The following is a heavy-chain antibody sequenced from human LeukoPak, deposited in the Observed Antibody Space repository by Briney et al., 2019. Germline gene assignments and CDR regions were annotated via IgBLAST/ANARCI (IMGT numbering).Heavy chain of an antibody. J-gene: IGHJ5*02. Sequence: GESLKISCKGSGYRFTSYWIGWVRQMPGKGLEWRGIIYPGDSDTRYSPSFQGQVTISADKSISTAYLQWSSLKASDTAMYYCAISPGGGNPNPNWFDPWGQGTLVTVSS. CDR1: GYRFTSYW. V-gene: IGHV5-51*01. CDR2: IYPGDSDT. D-gene: IGHD4-23*01. CDR3: AISPGGGNPNPNWFDP.